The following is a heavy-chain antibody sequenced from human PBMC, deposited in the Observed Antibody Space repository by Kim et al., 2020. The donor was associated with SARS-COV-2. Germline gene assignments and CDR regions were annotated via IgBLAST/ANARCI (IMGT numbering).Heavy chain of an antibody. V-gene: IGHV3-23*01. Sequence: GGSLRLSCAASGFTFSSYAMSWVRQAPGKGLEWVSAISGSGGSTYYADSVKGRFTISRDNSKNTLYLQMNSLRAEDTAVYYCAKDWSGDNDDFWSGLLGPDYFDYWGQGTLVTVSS. D-gene: IGHD3-3*01. CDR1: GFTFSSYA. CDR2: ISGSGGST. J-gene: IGHJ4*02. CDR3: AKDWSGDNDDFWSGLLGPDYFDY.